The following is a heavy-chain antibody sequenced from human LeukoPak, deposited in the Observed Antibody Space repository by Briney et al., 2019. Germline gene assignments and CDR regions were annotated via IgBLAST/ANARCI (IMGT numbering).Heavy chain of an antibody. CDR3: ARALDWFDP. Sequence: LAASVKVSCKASGYTFTSYAMHWVRQAPGQRLEWMGWINANSGGTNYAQKFQGRVTMTRDTSISTAYMELSRLRSDDTAVYYCARALDWFDPWGQGTLVTVSS. V-gene: IGHV1-2*03. J-gene: IGHJ5*02. CDR1: GYTFTSYA. CDR2: INANSGGT. D-gene: IGHD6-13*01.